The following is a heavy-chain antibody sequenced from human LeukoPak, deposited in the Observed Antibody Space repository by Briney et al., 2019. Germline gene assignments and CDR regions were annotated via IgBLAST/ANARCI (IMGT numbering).Heavy chain of an antibody. CDR1: GYTFTGYY. D-gene: IGHD5-24*01. Sequence: SVKVSCKASGYTFTGYYMHWVRQAPGQGLEWMGGIIPIFGTTNYAQKFQGRVTITADESTSTAYMELSSLRSEDTAVYYCARDLGSRDGYNPPNLFDNWGQGTLVTVSS. CDR2: IIPIFGTT. CDR3: ARDLGSRDGYNPPNLFDN. V-gene: IGHV1-69*13. J-gene: IGHJ4*02.